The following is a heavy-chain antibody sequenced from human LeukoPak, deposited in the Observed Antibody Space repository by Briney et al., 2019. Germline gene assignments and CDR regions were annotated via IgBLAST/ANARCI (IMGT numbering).Heavy chain of an antibody. V-gene: IGHV3-30*18. D-gene: IGHD6-19*01. CDR2: ISYDGSNK. Sequence: SGRPLRLSCAASGFTFSSYGMHWVRQAPGKGLEWVAGISYDGSNKYYADSVKARFTISRDNSKNTLYLQMNSLRAEDRAVYYCAKGGGDVIAVAYIDDSGQGTLVT. CDR3: AKGGGDVIAVAYIDD. CDR1: GFTFSSYG. J-gene: IGHJ4*02.